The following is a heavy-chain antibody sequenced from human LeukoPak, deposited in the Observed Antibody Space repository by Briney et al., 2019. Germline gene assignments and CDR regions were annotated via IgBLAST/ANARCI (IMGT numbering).Heavy chain of an antibody. Sequence: GGALRLSCAASGVTVSSTYVSWVRQAPGKGLGWVSGIYKGGNTYYIDSVKGRFTISRDTSKNTLYLQMNSLRAEDTAVYYCASRHCSGGGCYFAGADPFDYWGQGTLVTVSS. CDR2: IYKGGNT. CDR3: ASRHCSGGGCYFAGADPFDY. V-gene: IGHV3-53*01. D-gene: IGHD2-15*01. J-gene: IGHJ4*02. CDR1: GVTVSSTY.